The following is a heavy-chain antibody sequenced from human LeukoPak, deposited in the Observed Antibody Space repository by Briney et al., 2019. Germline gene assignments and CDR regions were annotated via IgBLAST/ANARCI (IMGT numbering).Heavy chain of an antibody. Sequence: SQTLSLTCAISGDSVSSNSATWSWIRQSPSRGLEWLGGTYYRSKWYTDYAVSVKSRIILNPDTSKNQFFLQVNSVTPEDTAVYYCARTSSRVTDFDYWGQGTLVTVSS. J-gene: IGHJ4*02. D-gene: IGHD5-18*01. CDR2: TYYRSKWYT. CDR1: GDSVSSNSAT. V-gene: IGHV6-1*01. CDR3: ARTSSRVTDFDY.